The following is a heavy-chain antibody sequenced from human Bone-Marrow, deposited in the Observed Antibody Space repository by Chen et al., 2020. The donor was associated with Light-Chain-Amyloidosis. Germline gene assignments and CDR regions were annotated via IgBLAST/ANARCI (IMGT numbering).Heavy chain of an antibody. Sequence: VQLEQSGPEVKKPGESLKISCKGSGYTFPNYWIGWVRQIPGKGLGGMGVIYPDDSDASYSPSFEGQVTISADKSITTAYLQWRGLKASYTAMYYCARRRDGYNFDYWGQGTLVTVSS. J-gene: IGHJ4*02. CDR2: IYPDDSDA. V-gene: IGHV5-51*01. D-gene: IGHD5-12*01. CDR3: ARRRDGYNFDY. CDR1: GYTFPNYW.